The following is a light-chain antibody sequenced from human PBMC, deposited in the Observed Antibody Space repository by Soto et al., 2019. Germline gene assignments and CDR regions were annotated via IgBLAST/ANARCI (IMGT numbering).Light chain of an antibody. CDR3: QQLDNYPRT. CDR2: VAS. J-gene: IGKJ1*01. Sequence: DIQLTQSPSFLSASVGDRVTITCWASQGISSYLAWYQQKPGKAPKLLIYVASTLQSGVPSRFSGSGSGTEFTLTISSLQPEDFATYYCQQLDNYPRTFGQGTKVDTK. CDR1: QGISSY. V-gene: IGKV1-9*01.